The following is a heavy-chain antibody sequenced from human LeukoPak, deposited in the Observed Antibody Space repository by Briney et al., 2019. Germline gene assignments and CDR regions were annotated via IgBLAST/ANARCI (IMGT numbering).Heavy chain of an antibody. V-gene: IGHV1-2*02. CDR3: ARALVLRYFDWVSSPGAFDI. CDR2: INPNSGGT. Sequence: GASVKVSCKASGYTFTGYYMHWVRQAPGQGLEWMGWINPNSGGTNYAQKFQGRVTMTRDTSISTAYMELNSLRAEDTAVYYCARALVLRYFDWVSSPGAFDIWGQGTMVTVSS. D-gene: IGHD3-9*01. CDR1: GYTFTGYY. J-gene: IGHJ3*02.